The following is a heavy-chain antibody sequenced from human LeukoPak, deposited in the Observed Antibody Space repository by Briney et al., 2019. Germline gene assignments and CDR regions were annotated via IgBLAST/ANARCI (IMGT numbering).Heavy chain of an antibody. J-gene: IGHJ4*02. Sequence: PSETLSLTCTVSGGPLSSGGYYWRWIRQHPGKGLEWIGDIYYSGSTYYNPSLKSRVTISVDTSKNQFSLKLSSVTAADTAVYYCARAPIGGSAEGWGQGTLVTVSS. V-gene: IGHV4-31*03. CDR1: GGPLSSGGYY. D-gene: IGHD1-26*01. CDR2: IYYSGST. CDR3: ARAPIGGSAEG.